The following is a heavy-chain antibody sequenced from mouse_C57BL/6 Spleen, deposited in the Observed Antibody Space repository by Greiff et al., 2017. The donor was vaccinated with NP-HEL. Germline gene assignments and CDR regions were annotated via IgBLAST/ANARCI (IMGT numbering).Heavy chain of an antibody. D-gene: IGHD2-1*01. CDR3: ARSTEEYYFDY. V-gene: IGHV5-4*03. CDR2: ISDGGSYT. Sequence: EVKLMESGGGLVKPGGSLKLSCAASGFTFSSYAMSWVRQTPEKRLEWVATISDGGSYTYYLDNGKGRFTISRDNAKNNLYLQMSHLKSEDTAMYYCARSTEEYYFDYWGQGTTLTVSS. J-gene: IGHJ2*01. CDR1: GFTFSSYA.